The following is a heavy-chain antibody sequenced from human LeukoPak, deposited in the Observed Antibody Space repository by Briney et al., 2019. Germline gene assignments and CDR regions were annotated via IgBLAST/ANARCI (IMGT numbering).Heavy chain of an antibody. J-gene: IGHJ4*02. CDR3: AKWGSGWCQWELDPRAPAGFDY. CDR2: ISYDGSNK. D-gene: IGHD6-19*01. CDR1: GFTFSSYG. Sequence: GRSLRLSCAAPGFTFSSYGMHWVRQAPGKGLEWVAVISYDGSNKYYADSVKGRFTISRDNSKNTLYLQMNSLRAEDTAVYYCAKWGSGWCQWELDPRAPAGFDYWGQGTLVTVSS. V-gene: IGHV3-30*18.